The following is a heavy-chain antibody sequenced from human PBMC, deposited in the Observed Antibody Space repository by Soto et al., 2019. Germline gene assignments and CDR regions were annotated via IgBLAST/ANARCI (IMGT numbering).Heavy chain of an antibody. Sequence: ASVKVSCKASGGTFYTYTFSWVRQAPGQGLEWMGSITPIYPTTNYAEKFQGRLTVTADGSTNTAYMELNSLTSEDTAVYYCARIPRYSFPTSDDLDSWGQGTLVTVS. V-gene: IGHV1-69*13. CDR3: ARIPRYSFPTSDDLDS. J-gene: IGHJ4*02. D-gene: IGHD5-18*01. CDR1: GGTFYTYT. CDR2: ITPIYPTT.